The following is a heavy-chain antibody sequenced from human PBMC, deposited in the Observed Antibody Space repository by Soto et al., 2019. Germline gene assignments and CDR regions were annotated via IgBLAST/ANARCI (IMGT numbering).Heavy chain of an antibody. D-gene: IGHD3-10*01. J-gene: IGHJ5*02. CDR2: IIPILGIA. CDR1: GGTFSGYT. Sequence: ASVKVSCKASGGTFSGYTISWVRQAPGQGLEWMGRIIPILGIANYAQKFQGRVTITADKSTSTAYMELSSLRSEDTAVYYCARDQWFGELLQRNWFDPWGQGTLVTVSS. V-gene: IGHV1-69*04. CDR3: ARDQWFGELLQRNWFDP.